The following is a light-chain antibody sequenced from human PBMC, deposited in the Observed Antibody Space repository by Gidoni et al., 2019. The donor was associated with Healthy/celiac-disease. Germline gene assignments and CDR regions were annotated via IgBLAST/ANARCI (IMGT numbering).Light chain of an antibody. CDR1: QSISIW. CDR3: QQYNSYAGT. V-gene: IGKV1-5*03. J-gene: IGKJ1*01. CDR2: KAS. Sequence: DIQMTQSPSTLSASVGDRVTITCRASQSISIWLAWYQQKPGKAPKLLIYKASSLESGVPSRFSGSGSGKEFTLTISSLQPDDFATYYCQQYNSYAGTFGQGTKVEIK.